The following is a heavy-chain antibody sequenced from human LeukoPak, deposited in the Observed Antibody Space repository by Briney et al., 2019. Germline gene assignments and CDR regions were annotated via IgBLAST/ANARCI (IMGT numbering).Heavy chain of an antibody. D-gene: IGHD3-16*01. CDR2: IYYSGST. Sequence: SETLSLTCTVSGGSISSSSYYWGWIRQPPGKGLEWIGSIYYSGSTYYNPSLKSRVSISVDTSKNQFSLNLSSVTAADTAVYXXXXXXXXXNYGYYYYYMDVWGKGTTVTISS. J-gene: IGHJ6*03. CDR1: GGSISSSSYY. CDR3: XXXXXXXNYGYYYYYMDV. V-gene: IGHV4-39*01.